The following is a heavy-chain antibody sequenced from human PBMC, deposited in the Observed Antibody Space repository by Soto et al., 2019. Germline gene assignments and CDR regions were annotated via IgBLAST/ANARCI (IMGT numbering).Heavy chain of an antibody. Sequence: PSETLSLTCAVYGGSFSGYYWSWIRQPPGKGLEWIGEINHSGSTNYNPSLKSRVTISVDTSKNQFSLKLSSVTAADTAVYYCARRAEAGTYDSSGQGDYWGQGTLVTVSS. V-gene: IGHV4-34*01. CDR3: ARRAEAGTYDSSGQGDY. CDR1: GGSFSGYY. CDR2: INHSGST. J-gene: IGHJ4*02. D-gene: IGHD3-22*01.